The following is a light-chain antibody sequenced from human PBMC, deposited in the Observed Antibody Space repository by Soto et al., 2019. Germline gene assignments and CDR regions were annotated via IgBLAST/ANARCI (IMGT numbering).Light chain of an antibody. V-gene: IGKV3-15*01. CDR2: AAS. CDR3: QQYTNSYT. CDR1: QSVSSN. Sequence: EVVMTQSPATLSVSPGERATLSCRASQSVSSNVAWYQQKPGQAPRLLIYAASTRATGVPARFSGSGFGTEFTLAISSLQSEDFGIYYCQQYTNSYTFGQGTNLEIK. J-gene: IGKJ2*01.